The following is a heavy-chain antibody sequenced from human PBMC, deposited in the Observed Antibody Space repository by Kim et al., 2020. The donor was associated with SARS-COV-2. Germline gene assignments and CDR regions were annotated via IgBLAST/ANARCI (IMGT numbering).Heavy chain of an antibody. Sequence: SETLSLTCTVSGGSISSYYWSWIRQPPGKGLEWIGYIYYSGSTNYNPSLKSRVTISVDTSKNQFSRKLSSVTAADTAVYYCARQSGTSFYYYYGMDVWGQGTAVTVSS. CDR2: IYYSGST. V-gene: IGHV4-59*13. CDR1: GGSISSYY. D-gene: IGHD2-2*01. J-gene: IGHJ6*02. CDR3: ARQSGTSFYYYYGMDV.